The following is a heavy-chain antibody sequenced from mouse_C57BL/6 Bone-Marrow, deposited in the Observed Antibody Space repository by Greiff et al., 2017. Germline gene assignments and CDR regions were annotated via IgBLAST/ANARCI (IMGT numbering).Heavy chain of an antibody. CDR2: IYPGDGDT. V-gene: IGHV1-82*01. Sequence: VKSGASVKISCKASGYAFSSSWMNWVKQRPGKGLEWIGRIYPGDGDTNYNGKFKGKATLTADNSSSTAYMQLSSLSSEDSAVYFCAWGCADFDYWGQGTTLTVSS. J-gene: IGHJ2*01. CDR3: AWGCADFDY. D-gene: IGHD3-3*01. CDR1: GYAFSSSW.